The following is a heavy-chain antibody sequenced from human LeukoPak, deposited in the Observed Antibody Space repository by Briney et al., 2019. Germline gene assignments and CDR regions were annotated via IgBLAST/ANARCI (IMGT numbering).Heavy chain of an antibody. J-gene: IGHJ3*02. V-gene: IGHV3-7*01. CDR2: IKQDGSEK. D-gene: IGHD2-21*01. CDR3: ARTYPRKTHNDAFDI. CDR1: GFTFSSYA. Sequence: TGGSLRLSCAASGFTFSSYAMSWVRQAPGKGLEWVANIKQDGSEKYYVDSVKGRFTISRDNAKNSLYLQMNSLRAEDTAVYHCARTYPRKTHNDAFDIWGQGTMVTVSS.